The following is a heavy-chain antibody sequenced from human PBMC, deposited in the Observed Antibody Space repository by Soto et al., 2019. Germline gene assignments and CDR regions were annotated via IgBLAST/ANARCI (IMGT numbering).Heavy chain of an antibody. J-gene: IGHJ4*02. CDR3: AKDLGGWVRYFGWLSASPAFDY. V-gene: IGHV3-30*18. CDR2: ISYDGSNK. Sequence: GGSLRLSCAASGFTFSSYGMHWVRQAPGKGLEWVAVISYDGSNKYYADSVKGRFTISRDNSKNTLYLQMNSLRAEDTAVYYCAKDLGGWVRYFGWLSASPAFDYWGQGTLVTVS. D-gene: IGHD3-9*01. CDR1: GFTFSSYG.